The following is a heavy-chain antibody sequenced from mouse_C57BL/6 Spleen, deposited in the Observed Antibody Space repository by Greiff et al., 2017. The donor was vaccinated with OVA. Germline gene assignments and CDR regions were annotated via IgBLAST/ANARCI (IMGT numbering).Heavy chain of an antibody. CDR2: IRLKSDNYAT. CDR1: GFTFSNYW. D-gene: IGHD1-1*01. CDR3: TGTTVVDAWFAY. J-gene: IGHJ3*01. V-gene: IGHV6-3*01. Sequence: DVKLQESGGGLVQPGGSMKLSCVASGFTFSNYWMNWVRQSPEKGLEWVAQIRLKSDNYATHYAESVKGRFTISRDDSKSSVYLQMNNLRAEDTGIYYCTGTTVVDAWFAYWGQGTLVTVSA.